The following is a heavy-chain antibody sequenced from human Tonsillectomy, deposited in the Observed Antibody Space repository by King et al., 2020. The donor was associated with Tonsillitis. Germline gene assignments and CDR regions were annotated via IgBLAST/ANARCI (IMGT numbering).Heavy chain of an antibody. D-gene: IGHD3-22*01. CDR1: GGSFSGYY. J-gene: IGHJ5*02. CDR2: INHSGST. Sequence: VQLQQWGAGLLKPSETLSLTCAVYGGSFSGYYWSWLRQPPGKGLEWIGEINHSGSTNYNPSLKSRVTISVDTSKNQFSLKLSSVTAADTAVYYCARGPMYYYDSSGPQGFDPWGQGTLVTVSS. CDR3: ARGPMYYYDSSGPQGFDP. V-gene: IGHV4-34*01.